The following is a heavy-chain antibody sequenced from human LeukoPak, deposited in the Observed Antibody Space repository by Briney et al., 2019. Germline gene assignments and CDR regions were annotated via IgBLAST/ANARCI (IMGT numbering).Heavy chain of an antibody. CDR2: TYYKSKWYN. CDR1: GDSVSSNSAA. CDR3: ARARDYGDISFDY. D-gene: IGHD4-17*01. Sequence: SQTLSLTCAISGDSVSSNSAAWNWIRQSPSRGLEWLGRTYYKSKWYNNYAVSVKSRISINPDTSKNQFSQQLNSVTPEDTAVYFCARARDYGDISFDYWGQGTLVTVSS. V-gene: IGHV6-1*01. J-gene: IGHJ4*02.